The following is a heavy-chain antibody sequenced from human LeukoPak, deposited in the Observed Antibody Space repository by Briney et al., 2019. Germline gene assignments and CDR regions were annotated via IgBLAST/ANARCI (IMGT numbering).Heavy chain of an antibody. Sequence: PGGSLRLSCSASGFTFSNYCMTWVRQSPGKGLEWVAIIKHGGSDNYCVDSVKGRFTISRDNAKNSLYLQMSSLRAEGTAVYYCARGGHRQKEFWGQGTLVTVSS. J-gene: IGHJ4*02. D-gene: IGHD3-10*01. V-gene: IGHV3-7*01. CDR1: GFTFSNYC. CDR3: ARGGHRQKEF. CDR2: IKHGGSDN.